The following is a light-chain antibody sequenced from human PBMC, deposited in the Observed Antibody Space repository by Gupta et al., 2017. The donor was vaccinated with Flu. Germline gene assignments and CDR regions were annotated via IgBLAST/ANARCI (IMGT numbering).Light chain of an antibody. Sequence: QAVVPQEPSLTVSPEGTVTLTCGSSTGTVTSGHYPYWFQQKPGQAPRTLIYDTSNKHSWTPARFSGSRLVGKAALTLSGAQPEDEAEYYCLLSSGGARVFGAGTKLTVL. CDR2: DTS. CDR3: LLSSGGARV. J-gene: IGLJ3*02. V-gene: IGLV7-46*01. CDR1: TGTVTSGHY.